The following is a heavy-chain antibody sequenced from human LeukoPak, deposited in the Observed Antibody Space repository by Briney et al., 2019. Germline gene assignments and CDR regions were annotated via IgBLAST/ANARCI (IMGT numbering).Heavy chain of an antibody. V-gene: IGHV3-21*01. CDR1: GFTFSSYS. CDR2: ISSSSSYI. J-gene: IGHJ4*02. D-gene: IGHD5-18*01. Sequence: GGSLRLSCAASGFTFSSYSMTWVRQAPGKGLEWVSSISSSSSYIYYADSVKGRFTISRDNAKNSLYLQMNSLRAEDTAVYYCARVVGTAMVDYWGQGTLVTVSS. CDR3: ARVVGTAMVDY.